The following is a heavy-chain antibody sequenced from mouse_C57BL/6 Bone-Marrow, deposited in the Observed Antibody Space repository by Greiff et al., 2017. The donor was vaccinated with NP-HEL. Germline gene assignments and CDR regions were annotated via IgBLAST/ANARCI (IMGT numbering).Heavy chain of an antibody. CDR2: IDPANGDT. CDR3: TRDYDGRVWYFDV. CDR1: GFNFTDDY. Sequence: VQLQQPGAELVRPGASVKLSCTASGFNFTDDYMHCVKQRPEQGLEWIGWIDPANGDTDYAPKFQGKATLTADTSSNTAYLQLSSLTSEDTAVYCCTRDYDGRVWYFDVGGTGTTVTVSS. D-gene: IGHD2-4*01. V-gene: IGHV14-4*01. J-gene: IGHJ1*03.